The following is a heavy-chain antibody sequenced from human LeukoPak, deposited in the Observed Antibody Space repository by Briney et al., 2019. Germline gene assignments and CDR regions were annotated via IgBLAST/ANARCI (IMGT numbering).Heavy chain of an antibody. Sequence: PSETLSLTCSVSGGSISSYYWSWIRQPPGKGLEWIGYISYSGSTNYNPSLKSRVTISVDTSKNQFSLKLSSVTAADTAVYYCARVGIAVAGPFDYWGQGTLVTVSS. J-gene: IGHJ4*02. CDR1: GGSISSYY. CDR3: ARVGIAVAGPFDY. D-gene: IGHD6-19*01. V-gene: IGHV4-59*08. CDR2: ISYSGST.